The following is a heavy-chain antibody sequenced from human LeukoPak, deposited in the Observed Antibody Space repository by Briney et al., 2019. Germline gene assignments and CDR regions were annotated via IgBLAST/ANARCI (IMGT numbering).Heavy chain of an antibody. V-gene: IGHV3-21*01. CDR1: GFTFSSYS. J-gene: IGHJ5*02. CDR3: ARDDPDCSSTSCYTGWFDP. D-gene: IGHD2-2*02. Sequence: GGSLRLSCAASGFTFSSYSMNWVRQAPGKGLEWVSSISSNSSYIYYADSVKGRFTISRDNAKNSLYLQMNSLRAEDTAVYYCARDDPDCSSTSCYTGWFDPWGQGTLVTVSS. CDR2: ISSNSSYI.